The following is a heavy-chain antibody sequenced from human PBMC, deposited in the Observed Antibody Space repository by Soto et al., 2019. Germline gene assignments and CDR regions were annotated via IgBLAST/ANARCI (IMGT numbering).Heavy chain of an antibody. CDR1: GFTFSSYA. D-gene: IGHD5-12*01. J-gene: IGHJ4*02. CDR2: ISGSGGST. V-gene: IGHV3-23*01. CDR3: AKDSDIVAKSSFDS. Sequence: EVQLLESGGGLVQPGGSLRLSGAASGFTFSSYAMSSVRQAPGKGLEWVSAISGSGGSTYYADSVKGRFTISRDNSKNTVYLQMNSLRAEDTAVYYCAKDSDIVAKSSFDSWGQGTLVTVSS.